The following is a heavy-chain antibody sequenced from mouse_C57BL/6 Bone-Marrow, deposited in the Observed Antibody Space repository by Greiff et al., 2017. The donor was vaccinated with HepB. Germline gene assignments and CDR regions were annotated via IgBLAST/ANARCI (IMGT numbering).Heavy chain of an antibody. D-gene: IGHD2-4*01. Sequence: QVQLQQSGAELVKPGASVKLSCKASGYTFTSYWMQWVKQRPGQGLEWIGEIDPSDSYTNYNQKFKGKATLTVDTSSSTAYMQLSSLTSEDSAVYYCARSRYDYDGYYFDYWGQGTTPTVSS. V-gene: IGHV1-50*01. CDR1: GYTFTSYW. J-gene: IGHJ2*01. CDR2: IDPSDSYT. CDR3: ARSRYDYDGYYFDY.